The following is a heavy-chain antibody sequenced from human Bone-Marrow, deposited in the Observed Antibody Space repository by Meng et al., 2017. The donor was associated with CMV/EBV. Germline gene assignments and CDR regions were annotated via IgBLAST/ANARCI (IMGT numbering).Heavy chain of an antibody. J-gene: IGHJ4*02. CDR1: GGTYSSFA. CDR3: ARAGGGSYPFDY. Sequence: QVRAVPTVVWEKNPGSTVNGSCKASGGTYSSFAISWVRQAPGQGLEWMGGIIPIFGTANYAQKFQGRVTITADESTSTAYMELSSLRSEDTAVYYCARAGGGSYPFDYWGQGTLVTVSS. CDR2: IIPIFGTA. V-gene: IGHV1-69*12. D-gene: IGHD1-26*01.